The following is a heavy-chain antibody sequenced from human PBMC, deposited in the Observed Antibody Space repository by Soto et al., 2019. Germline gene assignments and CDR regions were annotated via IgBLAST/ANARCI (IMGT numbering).Heavy chain of an antibody. CDR1: GGPISGSSFY. J-gene: IGHJ5*02. V-gene: IGHV4-39*01. D-gene: IGHD3-3*01. Sequence: SETLSLTCNVSGGPISGSSFYWAWIRQSPGKGLEWIGSIYSSGSTYYNPSLKSRVTLSVDTSKNQFSLKVNSATAADTAVYYCARQSLTIFGVDIVYDWLDPWGQGTQVTVYS. CDR2: IYSSGST. CDR3: ARQSLTIFGVDIVYDWLDP.